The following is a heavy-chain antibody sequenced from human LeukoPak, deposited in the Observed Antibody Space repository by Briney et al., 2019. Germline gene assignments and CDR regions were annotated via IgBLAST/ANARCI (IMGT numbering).Heavy chain of an antibody. CDR2: ISSDGRNK. Sequence: GGSLRLSCEASGFTLNPYAMHWARQAPGKGLEWLAIISSDGRNKAYADSLKGRFTVSRDNSKNMMFLEMNSLRVEDTAVYYCARVNTKWLVGYFDYWGQGTLVTVSS. J-gene: IGHJ4*02. CDR3: ARVNTKWLVGYFDY. V-gene: IGHV3-30*04. CDR1: GFTLNPYA. D-gene: IGHD6-19*01.